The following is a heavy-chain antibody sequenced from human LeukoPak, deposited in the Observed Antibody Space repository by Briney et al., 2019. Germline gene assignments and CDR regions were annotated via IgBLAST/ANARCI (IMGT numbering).Heavy chain of an antibody. J-gene: IGHJ4*02. Sequence: SETLSLTCTVSGDSISSSRYSWGWIRQPPGRGLEWIGIIHYTGSTYYNPSLKSRVTMPVDTSKNQFSLKLSSVTAADTAVYYCARGGYSSSWYRVGDFDYWGQGTLVTVSS. V-gene: IGHV4-39*07. D-gene: IGHD6-13*01. CDR2: IHYTGST. CDR3: ARGGYSSSWYRVGDFDY. CDR1: GDSISSSRYS.